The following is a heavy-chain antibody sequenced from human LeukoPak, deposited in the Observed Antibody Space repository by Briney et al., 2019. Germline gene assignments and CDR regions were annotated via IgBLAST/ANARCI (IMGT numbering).Heavy chain of an antibody. CDR1: GGSFSGYY. CDR3: ARSLRYFDWLPNYYYMDV. CDR2: INHSGST. Sequence: PSETLSLTCAVYGGSFSGYYWSWIRQPPGKGLEWIGEINHSGSTNYNPSLKSRVTISVDTSKNQFSLKLSSVTAADTAVYYCARSLRYFDWLPNYYYMDVWGKGTTVTISS. J-gene: IGHJ6*03. V-gene: IGHV4-34*01. D-gene: IGHD3-9*01.